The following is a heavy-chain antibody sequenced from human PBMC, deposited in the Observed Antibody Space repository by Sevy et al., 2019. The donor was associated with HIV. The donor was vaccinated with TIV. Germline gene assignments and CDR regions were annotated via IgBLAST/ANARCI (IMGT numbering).Heavy chain of an antibody. V-gene: IGHV3-33*01. Sequence: GSLRLSCAATGFTFSNYAMHWVRQAPGKGMEWVAIIWSDGAYQYHGDSVKGRFTISRDNSKNTLYLQMNNVRVEDTAVYYCARGGYYYDNASYYALDSWGQGTLVTVSS. CDR1: GFTFSNYA. J-gene: IGHJ4*02. CDR2: IWSDGAYQ. CDR3: ARGGYYYDNASYYALDS. D-gene: IGHD3-22*01.